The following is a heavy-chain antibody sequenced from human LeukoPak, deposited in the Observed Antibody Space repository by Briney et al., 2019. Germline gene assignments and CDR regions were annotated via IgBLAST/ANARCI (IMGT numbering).Heavy chain of an antibody. Sequence: GGSLRLSCAASGFTFSSYWMSWVRQAPGKGLEWVANIKQDGSEKYYVDSVKGRFTISRDNAKNSLYLQMNSLRAEDTAVYYCARELGMGWRGLDYYYYMDVWGKGTTVTVSS. J-gene: IGHJ6*03. CDR3: ARELGMGWRGLDYYYYMDV. CDR2: IKQDGSEK. V-gene: IGHV3-7*01. CDR1: GFTFSSYW. D-gene: IGHD7-27*01.